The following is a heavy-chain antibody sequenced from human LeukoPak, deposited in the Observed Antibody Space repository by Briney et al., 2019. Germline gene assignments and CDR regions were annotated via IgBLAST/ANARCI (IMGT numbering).Heavy chain of an antibody. J-gene: IGHJ4*02. D-gene: IGHD1-1*01. V-gene: IGHV1-24*01. CDR1: GYTLTELS. CDR2: FDPEDGET. Sequence: ASVKVSCKVSGYTLTELSMHWVRHAPGKGLEWMGGFDPEDGETIYAQKFQGRVTMTEDTSTDTAYMELSSLRSEDTAVYYCATVRLAYNWNDLYYWGQGTLVTVSS. CDR3: ATVRLAYNWNDLYY.